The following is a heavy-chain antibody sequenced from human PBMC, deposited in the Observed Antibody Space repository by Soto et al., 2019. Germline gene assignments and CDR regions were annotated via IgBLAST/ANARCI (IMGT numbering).Heavy chain of an antibody. D-gene: IGHD3-10*01. V-gene: IGHV1-46*01. Sequence: QVQLVQSGAEVKKPGASVKVSCKASGYTFTSYYMHWVRQAPGQGLEWRGRINPGGGSTSYEQKFQGRVTMTRDTSTSTVYMEMSSLRSEDTAVYYCARAYLIRITMQDAFDIWGQGTMVTVSS. CDR2: INPGGGST. CDR1: GYTFTSYY. J-gene: IGHJ3*02. CDR3: ARAYLIRITMQDAFDI.